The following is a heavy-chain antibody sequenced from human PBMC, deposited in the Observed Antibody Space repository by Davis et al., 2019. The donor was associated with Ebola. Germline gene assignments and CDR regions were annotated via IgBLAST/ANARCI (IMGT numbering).Heavy chain of an antibody. CDR1: GFTFSSYW. CDR3: ARDGPQSTIFGVVTGYGMDV. Sequence: GESLKISCAASGFTFSSYWMHWVRQAPGKGLVWVSRINSDGSSTSYADSVKGRFTISRDNAKNTLYLQMNSLRAEDTAVYYCARDGPQSTIFGVVTGYGMDVWGQGTTVTVSS. CDR2: INSDGSST. D-gene: IGHD3-3*01. J-gene: IGHJ6*02. V-gene: IGHV3-74*01.